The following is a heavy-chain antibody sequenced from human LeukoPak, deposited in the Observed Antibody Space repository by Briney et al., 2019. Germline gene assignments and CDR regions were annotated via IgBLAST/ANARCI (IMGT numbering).Heavy chain of an antibody. CDR1: GGSFSGYY. Sequence: SETLSLTCAVYGGSFSGYYWSWIRQPPGKGLEWIGEINHSGSTNYNPSLKSRVTISVDTSKNQFSLKLSSVTAADTAVYYCASRVVTPNWFDPWGQGTLVTVSS. CDR2: INHSGST. V-gene: IGHV4-34*01. J-gene: IGHJ5*02. CDR3: ASRVVTPNWFDP. D-gene: IGHD2-21*02.